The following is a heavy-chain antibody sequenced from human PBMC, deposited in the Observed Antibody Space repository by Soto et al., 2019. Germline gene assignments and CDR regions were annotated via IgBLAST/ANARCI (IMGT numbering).Heavy chain of an antibody. J-gene: IGHJ6*02. CDR2: IGTRSDI. CDR3: AREETAWPLAYGLDV. V-gene: IGHV3-21*01. D-gene: IGHD2-21*02. Sequence: GGSLRLSCAASGFTFSSYSVHWVRQAPGKGLEWVSSIGTRSDIYYADSVKGRFTISRDNAKNSLSLQMNSMTAEDTAVYYCAREETAWPLAYGLDVWGQGTTVTVSS. CDR1: GFTFSSYS.